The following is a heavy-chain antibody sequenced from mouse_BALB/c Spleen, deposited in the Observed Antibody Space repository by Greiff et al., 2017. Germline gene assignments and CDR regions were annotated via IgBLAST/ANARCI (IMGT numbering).Heavy chain of an antibody. CDR2: IDPENGDT. J-gene: IGHJ4*01. CDR1: GFNFKDYY. CDR3: PYYGDDGDALDY. V-gene: IGHV14-4*02. Sequence: VHVKQSGAELVRSGASVKLSCTASGFNFKDYYMHWVKQRPEQGLEWIGWIDPENGDTEYAPKFQGKATMTADTSSNTAYLQLSSLTSEDTAVYYCPYYGDDGDALDYWGQGTSVTVSS. D-gene: IGHD2-9*01.